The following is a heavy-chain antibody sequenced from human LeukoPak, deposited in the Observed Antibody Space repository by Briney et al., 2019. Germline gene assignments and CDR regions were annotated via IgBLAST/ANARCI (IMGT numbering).Heavy chain of an antibody. J-gene: IGHJ4*02. V-gene: IGHV3-66*02. CDR2: IYSGGST. D-gene: IGHD6-13*01. CDR1: GFTFSSYA. CDR3: ARGGAAAGKYYFDY. Sequence: GGSLRLSCAASGFTFSSYAMSWVRQAPGKGLEWVSVIYSGGSTYHADSVKGRFTISRDNSKNTLYLQMNSLRAEDTAVYYCARGGAAAGKYYFDYWGQGTLVTVPS.